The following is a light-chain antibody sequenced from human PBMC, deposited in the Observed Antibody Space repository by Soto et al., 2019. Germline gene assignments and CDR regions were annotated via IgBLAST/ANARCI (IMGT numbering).Light chain of an antibody. J-gene: IGKJ1*01. V-gene: IGKV1-39*01. CDR3: QQSYSMPWT. CDR1: QSISNY. CDR2: GAS. Sequence: DIQMTQSPSSLSASVGDRVTITCRASQSISNYLNWYQQRPGRAPNLLIYGASSLESGVPSSFSGSGSGTDFTLTISSLQPEDFATYYCQQSYSMPWTFGQGTKVEIK.